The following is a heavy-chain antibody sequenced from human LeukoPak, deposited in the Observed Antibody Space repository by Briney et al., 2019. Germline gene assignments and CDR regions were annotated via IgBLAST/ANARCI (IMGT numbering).Heavy chain of an antibody. Sequence: GGSLTLSCAVSGRTFSSFCMSWVRQAPGKGREGVANIKQDGSEKYYVDSEKGRFTISRDNAKNSLYLQMTSLRADDTAVYYWARVYYYDSRGFYADHWGQGTLVTVSS. CDR3: ARVYYYDSRGFYADH. J-gene: IGHJ4*02. V-gene: IGHV3-7*04. CDR2: IKQDGSEK. D-gene: IGHD3-22*01. CDR1: GRTFSSFC.